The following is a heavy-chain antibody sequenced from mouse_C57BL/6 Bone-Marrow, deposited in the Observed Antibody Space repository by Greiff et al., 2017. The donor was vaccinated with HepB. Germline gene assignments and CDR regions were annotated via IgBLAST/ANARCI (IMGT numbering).Heavy chain of an antibody. Sequence: EVHLVESGGGLVKPGGSLKLSCAASGFTFSSYAMSWVRQTPEKRLEWVATISDGGSYTYYPDNVKGRFTISRDNAKNNLYLQMSHLKSEDTAMYYCARGEGDYAFDYWGQGTTLTVSS. J-gene: IGHJ2*01. CDR3: ARGEGDYAFDY. D-gene: IGHD2-4*01. V-gene: IGHV5-4*01. CDR1: GFTFSSYA. CDR2: ISDGGSYT.